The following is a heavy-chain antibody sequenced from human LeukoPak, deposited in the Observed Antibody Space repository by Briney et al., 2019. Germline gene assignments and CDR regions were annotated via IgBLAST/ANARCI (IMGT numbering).Heavy chain of an antibody. D-gene: IGHD3-22*01. CDR3: ARDDSHGYHFFDT. Sequence: GGSLRLSCAASGFTFSSYSMNWIRKAPGKGEEWVSSLSGSGEFIYYGDSVEGRVTISRDNCTNSLYLQMNSVRPEDIAVYYSARDDSHGYHFFDTWGRGTLVTVSP. V-gene: IGHV3-21*03. CDR2: LSGSGEFI. J-gene: IGHJ4*02. CDR1: GFTFSSYS.